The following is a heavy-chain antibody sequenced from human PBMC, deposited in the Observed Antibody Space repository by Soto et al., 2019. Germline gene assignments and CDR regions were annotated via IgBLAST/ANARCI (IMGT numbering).Heavy chain of an antibody. J-gene: IGHJ4*02. Sequence: SETLSLTCTVSGGSVSSGSYYWSWIRQPPGKGLEWIGYIYYTGATNYNPSLTRRVTMSVDTSKNQFFLKLGSVTAADSAVYYCARGVGPGLSYYFDYWGQGTLVTVSS. CDR3: ARGVGPGLSYYFDY. V-gene: IGHV4-61*01. CDR1: GGSVSSGSYY. D-gene: IGHD2-15*01. CDR2: IYYTGAT.